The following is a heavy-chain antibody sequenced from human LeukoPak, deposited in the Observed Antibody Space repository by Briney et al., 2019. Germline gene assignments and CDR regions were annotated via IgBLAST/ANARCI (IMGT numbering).Heavy chain of an antibody. Sequence: SGGSLRLSCAASGFTFSSYAMSWVRQAPGKGLEWVSAISGSGGSTYYADSVKGRFTISRDNSKNTLYLQMNSLRAEDTAVYYCTLAARFGELKNWGQGTLVTVSS. J-gene: IGHJ4*02. CDR3: TLAARFGELKN. D-gene: IGHD3-10*01. CDR2: ISGSGGST. V-gene: IGHV3-23*01. CDR1: GFTFSSYA.